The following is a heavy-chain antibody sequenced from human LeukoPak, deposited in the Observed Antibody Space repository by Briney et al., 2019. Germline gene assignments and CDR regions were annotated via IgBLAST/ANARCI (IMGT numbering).Heavy chain of an antibody. CDR3: AKLPAASYYYYYMDV. CDR2: ISDSSGST. V-gene: IGHV3-23*01. CDR1: GFTFSSYA. J-gene: IGHJ6*03. D-gene: IGHD2-2*01. Sequence: PGGSLRLSCAASGFTFSSYAMSWVRQAPGKGLEWVSAISDSSGSTYYADSVKGRFTISRDNSKNTLILQMNSLRAEDTAVYHCAKLPAASYYYYYMDVWGKGTTVTVSS.